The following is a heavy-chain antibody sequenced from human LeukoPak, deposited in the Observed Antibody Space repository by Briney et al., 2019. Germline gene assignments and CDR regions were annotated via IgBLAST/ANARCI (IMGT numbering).Heavy chain of an antibody. J-gene: IGHJ4*02. Sequence: GGSLRLSCAASGFTFSSYAMSWVRQAPGKGLKCVSAISGSGGSTYYADSVKGRFTISRDNSKNTLYLQMNSLRAEDTAVYYCASTGGHSSGYYYPGYWGQGTLVTVSS. V-gene: IGHV3-23*01. CDR1: GFTFSSYA. D-gene: IGHD3-22*01. CDR3: ASTGGHSSGYYYPGY. CDR2: ISGSGGST.